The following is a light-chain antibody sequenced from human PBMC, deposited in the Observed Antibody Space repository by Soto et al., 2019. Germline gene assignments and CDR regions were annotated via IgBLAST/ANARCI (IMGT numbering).Light chain of an antibody. J-gene: IGKJ5*01. Sequence: EIVMTQSPATLSLSPGERATLSCRASQSVNSDYLGWFQQKPGQAPRLLIYGASTRATGIPDRFSGSGSGTDFTLTISSLEPEDFAVYYCQQRGEWPPGATFGQGTRLEIK. CDR2: GAS. CDR3: QQRGEWPPGAT. CDR1: QSVNSDY. V-gene: IGKV3-11*01.